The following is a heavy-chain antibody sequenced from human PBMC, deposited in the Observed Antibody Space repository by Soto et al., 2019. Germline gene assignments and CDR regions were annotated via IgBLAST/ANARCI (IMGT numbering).Heavy chain of an antibody. J-gene: IGHJ6*02. D-gene: IGHD1-26*01. CDR1: GGTFSESA. V-gene: IGHV1-69*12. Sequence: QVQLVQSGAEVKKPGSSVKVSCKASGGTFSESAISWLRQAPGQGREWMGGIIPIFRTPDYAQKFQGRVNITGDEPTCTAYMELSGRRAEDTAMYLCARDKDRLQLGGNYYYIMDDWGQGTTVIVSS. CDR2: IIPIFRTP. CDR3: ARDKDRLQLGGNYYYIMDD.